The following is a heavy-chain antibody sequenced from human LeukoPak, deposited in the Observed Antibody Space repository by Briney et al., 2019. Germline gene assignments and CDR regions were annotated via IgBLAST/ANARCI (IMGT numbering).Heavy chain of an antibody. J-gene: IGHJ4*02. CDR2: ISYDGSNK. CDR1: GFTFSSYA. V-gene: IGHV3-30*04. Sequence: GGSLRLSCAASGFTFSSYAMHWVRQAPGKGLEWVAVISYDGSNKYYADSVKGRFTISRDNSKNTLYLQMNSLRAEDTAVYYCAKAIDDYPTDYWGQGTLVTVSS. D-gene: IGHD3-16*01. CDR3: AKAIDDYPTDY.